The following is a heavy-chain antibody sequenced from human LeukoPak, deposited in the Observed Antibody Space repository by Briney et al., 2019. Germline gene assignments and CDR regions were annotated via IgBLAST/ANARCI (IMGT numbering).Heavy chain of an antibody. D-gene: IGHD6-25*01. CDR2: INSDGSTI. CDR3: ARLAAAMDV. V-gene: IGHV3-74*01. Sequence: GGSLRLSCAASGFTFSSTWMNWVRQAPGKGLVWVSRINSDGSTITYADSVKGRFTISRDNAKNTLYLQMNSLRAEDTAVYYCARLAAAMDVWGKGTTVTVSS. CDR1: GFTFSSTW. J-gene: IGHJ6*03.